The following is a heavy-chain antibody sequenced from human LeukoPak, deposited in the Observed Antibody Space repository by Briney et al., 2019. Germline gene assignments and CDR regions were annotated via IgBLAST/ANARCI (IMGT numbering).Heavy chain of an antibody. Sequence: GGSLRLSCAASGFAFSSHWMTWVRQVPGRGPEWVANVNRDGSETYYLDSVKGRFTISKDNAKNSLYLQMNSLRAEDTALYHCARNNGMDVWGQGTTVIVSS. V-gene: IGHV3-7*03. CDR3: ARNNGMDV. J-gene: IGHJ6*02. CDR2: VNRDGSET. CDR1: GFAFSSHW.